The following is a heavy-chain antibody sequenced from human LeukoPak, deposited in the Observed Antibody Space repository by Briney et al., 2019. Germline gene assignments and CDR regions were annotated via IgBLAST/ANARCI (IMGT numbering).Heavy chain of an antibody. Sequence: ASVKVSCKASGDTFTSYYMHWVRQAPGQGLEWMGLINPSGSSTSYAQKFQGRVTLTRDTATSTVYMELSSLRSEDTAVYYCARDLALVRDGGSFDYYYYMDVWGKGTTVTVSS. CDR3: ARDLALVRDGGSFDYYYYMDV. J-gene: IGHJ6*03. CDR1: GDTFTSYY. CDR2: INPSGSST. V-gene: IGHV1-46*01. D-gene: IGHD1-26*01.